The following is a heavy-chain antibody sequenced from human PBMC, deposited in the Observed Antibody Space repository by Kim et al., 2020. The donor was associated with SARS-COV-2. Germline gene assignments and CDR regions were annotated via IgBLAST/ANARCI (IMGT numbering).Heavy chain of an antibody. D-gene: IGHD3-22*01. J-gene: IGHJ4*02. CDR1: GGTFSSYA. CDR3: ARGDYTENYYDSSGYRFDY. CDR2: IIPIFGTA. V-gene: IGHV1-69*13. Sequence: SVKVSCKSSGGTFSSYAISWVRQAPGQGLEWMGGIIPIFGTANYAQKFQGRVTITADESTSTAYMELSSLRSEDTAVYYCARGDYTENYYDSSGYRFDYWGQGTLVTVSS.